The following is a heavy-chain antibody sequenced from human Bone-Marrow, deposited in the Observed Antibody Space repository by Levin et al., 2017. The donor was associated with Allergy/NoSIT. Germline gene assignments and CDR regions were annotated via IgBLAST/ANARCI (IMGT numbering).Heavy chain of an antibody. J-gene: IGHJ4*02. Sequence: VSGPTLVKPTETLTLTCSFSGFALSDSGAGVGWIRQPPGKALEWLALIYWDNDRRYRPSLESRRNITKGTSKNHVVRTMTNMGPLDTATYYCGHRRAGYSSGWPYFVDYWGQGTPVTVSP. CDR3: GHRRAGYSSGWPYFVDY. CDR1: GFALSDSGAG. D-gene: IGHD6-19*01. CDR2: IYWDNDR. V-gene: IGHV2-5*02.